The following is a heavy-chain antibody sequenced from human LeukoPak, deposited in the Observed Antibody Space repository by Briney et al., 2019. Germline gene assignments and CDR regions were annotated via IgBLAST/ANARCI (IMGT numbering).Heavy chain of an antibody. CDR3: ARHVERNQIAARDNWFDP. Sequence: SETLSLTCTVSGGSISSSSYYWGWTRQPPGKGLEWIGSIYYSGSTYYNPSLKSRVTISVDTSKNQFSLKLSSVTAADTAVYYCARHVERNQIAARDNWFDPWGQGTLVTVSS. V-gene: IGHV4-39*01. J-gene: IGHJ5*02. CDR2: IYYSGST. CDR1: GGSISSSSYY. D-gene: IGHD6-6*01.